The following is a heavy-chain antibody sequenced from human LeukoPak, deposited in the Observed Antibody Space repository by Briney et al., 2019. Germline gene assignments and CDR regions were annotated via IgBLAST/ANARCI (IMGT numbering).Heavy chain of an antibody. CDR1: GGSISSSSYY. J-gene: IGHJ6*02. CDR2: IYYSGST. Sequence: PSETLSLTCTVSGGSISSSSYYWGWIRQPPGKGLEWIGSIYYSGSTYYNPSLKSRVSISVDTSKNQFSLKLSSVTAADTAVYYCARQTPHYYDSPPYGMDVWGQGTTVTVSS. D-gene: IGHD3-22*01. V-gene: IGHV4-39*01. CDR3: ARQTPHYYDSPPYGMDV.